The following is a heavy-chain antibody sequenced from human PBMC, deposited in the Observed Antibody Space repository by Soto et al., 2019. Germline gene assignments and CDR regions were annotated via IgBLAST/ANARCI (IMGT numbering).Heavy chain of an antibody. CDR1: GGSISSYY. Sequence: SETLSLTCTVSGGSISSYYWSWIRQPPGKGLEWIGYIYYSGSTNYNPSLKSRVTISVDTSKNQFSLKLSSVTAADTAVYYCARDSGIQLWLSDYYYGMDVWGQGTTVTVSS. D-gene: IGHD5-18*01. J-gene: IGHJ6*02. CDR3: ARDSGIQLWLSDYYYGMDV. V-gene: IGHV4-59*01. CDR2: IYYSGST.